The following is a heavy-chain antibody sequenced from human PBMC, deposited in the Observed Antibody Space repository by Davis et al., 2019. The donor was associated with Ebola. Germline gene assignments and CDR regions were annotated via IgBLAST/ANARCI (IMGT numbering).Heavy chain of an antibody. CDR3: TRGDGAL. J-gene: IGHJ3*01. CDR1: GISVSSSNW. D-gene: IGHD4/OR15-4a*01. Sequence: PSETLSLTCAVSGISVSSSNWWTWMRQPPGKSLVWIGQVFHSGHTNYNPSLGSRVSLSLDKSNNQFSLQLTSVTAAETAVYYCTRGDGALWGQGKLVTVSS. CDR2: VFHSGHT. V-gene: IGHV4-4*02.